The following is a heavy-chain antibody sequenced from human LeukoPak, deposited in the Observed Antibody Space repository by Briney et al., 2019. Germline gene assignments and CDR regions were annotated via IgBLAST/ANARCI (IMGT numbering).Heavy chain of an antibody. CDR3: VRDLWFGESESGWFDP. CDR1: GGTFSSYA. Sequence: ASVKVSCKASGGTFSSYAISWVRQAPGQGLEWMGRIIPILGIANYAQKFQGRVTITADKSTSTAYMELSSLRSEDTAVYYCVRDLWFGESESGWFDPWGQGTLVTVSS. D-gene: IGHD3-10*01. J-gene: IGHJ5*02. V-gene: IGHV1-69*04. CDR2: IIPILGIA.